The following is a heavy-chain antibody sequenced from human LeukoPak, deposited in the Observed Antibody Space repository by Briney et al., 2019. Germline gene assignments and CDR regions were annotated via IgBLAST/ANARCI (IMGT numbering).Heavy chain of an antibody. V-gene: IGHV3-21*01. J-gene: IGHJ4*02. CDR2: ISSSSSYI. CDR1: GFTFSSYS. CDR3: AREGSWYAYWDY. Sequence: GGSLRLSCAASGFTFSSYSMNWVRQAPGEGLEWVTSISSSSSYIYYADSVKGRFTISRDNAKNSVYLQMNSLRAEDTAVYYCAREGSWYAYWDYWGQGTLVTVSS. D-gene: IGHD6-13*01.